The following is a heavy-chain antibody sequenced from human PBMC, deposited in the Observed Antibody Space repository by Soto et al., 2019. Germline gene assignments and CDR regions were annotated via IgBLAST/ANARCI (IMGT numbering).Heavy chain of an antibody. CDR1: GYTFTSYD. CDR3: ARSLRGSRLRVWSGSFSYYMGV. V-gene: IGHV1-8*01. Sequence: ASVKGSCKAAGYTFTSYDVNWVRQATGQGLEWMGWMNPNSGNTGYAQKFQGRVTMTRNTSISTAYMELSSLRSEDTAVYYCARSLRGSRLRVWSGSFSYYMGVCGKGTTVPVSS. D-gene: IGHD3-3*01. J-gene: IGHJ6*03. CDR2: MNPNSGNT.